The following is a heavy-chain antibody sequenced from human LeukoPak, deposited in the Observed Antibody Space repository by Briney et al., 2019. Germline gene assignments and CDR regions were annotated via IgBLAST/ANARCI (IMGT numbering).Heavy chain of an antibody. CDR1: GFSFDTYA. Sequence: GGSLRLSCAASGFSFDTYAMHWVRQAPGQGLEWVALIWHDGSHKFYSNSVRGQFTISRDNSKNTVYLQMNNLRPDDTVVYYCAREIFGSGSYPDSWGQGTLVTVSS. V-gene: IGHV3-33*01. J-gene: IGHJ4*02. CDR3: AREIFGSGSYPDS. D-gene: IGHD3-10*01. CDR2: IWHDGSHK.